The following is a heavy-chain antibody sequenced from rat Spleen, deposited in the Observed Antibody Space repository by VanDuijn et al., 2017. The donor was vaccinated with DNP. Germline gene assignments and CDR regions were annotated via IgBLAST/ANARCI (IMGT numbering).Heavy chain of an antibody. Sequence: QVQLQQSGAELTKPGSSVKISCKASGYTFTSYYIGWIKQTTGQGLEYIGYINTGSGGTNYNEKFKGKATLTVDRSSSTAFMQLSSLTPGDSAVYYCARWNDGLDYWGQGIMFTVSS. CDR1: GYTFTSYY. V-gene: IGHV1-43*01. CDR3: ARWNDGLDY. D-gene: IGHD1-12*02. J-gene: IGHJ2*01. CDR2: INTGSGGT.